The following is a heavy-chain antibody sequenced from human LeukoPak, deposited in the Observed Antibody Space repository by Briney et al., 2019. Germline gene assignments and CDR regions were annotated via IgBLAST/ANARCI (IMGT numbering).Heavy chain of an antibody. Sequence: GGSLRLSCAVSGFTFSSYTMNWVRQAPGKGLEWVSSISGSSSYIYYADSVKGRFTISRDNSKNTLYLQMNSLRAEDTAVYYCARTRLYYYDSSGYYRGYYFDYWGQGTLVTVSS. V-gene: IGHV3-21*04. CDR2: ISGSSSYI. D-gene: IGHD3-22*01. CDR3: ARTRLYYYDSSGYYRGYYFDY. CDR1: GFTFSSYT. J-gene: IGHJ4*02.